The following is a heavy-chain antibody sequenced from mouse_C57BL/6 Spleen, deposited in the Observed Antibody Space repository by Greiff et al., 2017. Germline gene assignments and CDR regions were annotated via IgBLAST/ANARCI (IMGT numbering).Heavy chain of an antibody. D-gene: IGHD3-2*02. V-gene: IGHV1-53*01. CDR3: SRRDSSGYVHWLAY. Sequence: VQLQQPGTELVKPGASVKLSCKASGYTFTSYWMHWVKQRPGQGLEWIGNINPSNGGTNYTEKCKSKAKLTVDKSSSTAYMQLSCLTSADSAVYSCSRRDSSGYVHWLAYGRQGTLLTVSA. J-gene: IGHJ3*01. CDR2: INPSNGGT. CDR1: GYTFTSYW.